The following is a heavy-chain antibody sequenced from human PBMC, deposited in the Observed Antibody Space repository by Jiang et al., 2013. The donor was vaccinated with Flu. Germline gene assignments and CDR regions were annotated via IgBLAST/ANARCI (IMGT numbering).Heavy chain of an antibody. Sequence: GAEVKKPGESLRISCKGSGYSFTSYWISWVRQMPGKGLEWMGRIDPSDSYTNYSPSFQGHVTISADKSISTAYLQWSSLKASDTAMYYCARRGYCSGGSCYPFDAFDIWGQGTMVTVSS. CDR3: ARRGYCSGGSCYPFDAFDI. J-gene: IGHJ3*02. V-gene: IGHV5-10-1*01. CDR1: GYSFTSYW. CDR2: IDPSDSYT. D-gene: IGHD2-15*01.